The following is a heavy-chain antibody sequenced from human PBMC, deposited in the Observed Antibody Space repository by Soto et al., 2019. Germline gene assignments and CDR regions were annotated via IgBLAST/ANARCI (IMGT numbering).Heavy chain of an antibody. CDR2: IIPILGIA. V-gene: IGHV1-69*08. CDR1: GGTFSSYT. Sequence: QVQLVQSGAEVKKPGSSVKVSCKASGGTFSSYTISWVRQAPGQGLEWMGRIIPILGIANYAQKLQGRVTLTADKSTSTAYMELSSLRSEDTAVYYCARDLSTDYLNWFDPWGQGTLVTVSS. J-gene: IGHJ5*02. D-gene: IGHD4-17*01. CDR3: ARDLSTDYLNWFDP.